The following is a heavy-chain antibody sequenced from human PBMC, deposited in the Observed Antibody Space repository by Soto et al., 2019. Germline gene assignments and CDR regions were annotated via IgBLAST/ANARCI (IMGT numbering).Heavy chain of an antibody. D-gene: IGHD1-1*01. CDR1: GFSLSNSGMS. CDR2: IYWDDDK. Sequence: QITLKESGPTLVKPTQTLTLTCTFSGFSLSNSGMSVGWIRQPPGKALEWLALIYWDDDKRFSPSLSSRLTLTKDTSKNQVVLVIINMDSMYTATDFCALRPYATTGYYFDYWGQGTLVTVSS. CDR3: ALRPYATTGYYFDY. V-gene: IGHV2-5*02. J-gene: IGHJ4*02.